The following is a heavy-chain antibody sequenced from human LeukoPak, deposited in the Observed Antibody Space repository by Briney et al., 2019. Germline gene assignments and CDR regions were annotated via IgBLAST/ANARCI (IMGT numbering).Heavy chain of an antibody. CDR3: ARDTPRPYYYHHMDV. CDR1: GYTFTGYY. J-gene: IGHJ6*03. Sequence: ASVKVSCKASGYTFTGYYIHWVRQAPGQGLEWMGWINPNSGGTKYAQKFQGRVTMTRDTSIGTAYMDLRRLRSDDTAVYYCARDTPRPYYYHHMDVWGKGTTVTVSS. V-gene: IGHV1-2*02. CDR2: INPNSGGT.